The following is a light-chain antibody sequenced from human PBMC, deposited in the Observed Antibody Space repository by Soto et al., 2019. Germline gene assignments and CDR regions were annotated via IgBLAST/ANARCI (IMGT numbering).Light chain of an antibody. CDR3: QQSFTTPYT. J-gene: IGKJ2*01. Sequence: DIQMTQSPSSLSASVGDRVTITCRASQTIAMYVNWFQQKPGKAPKPLIYTTSSLQSGVPPRFSGSGSETDFTLTISRLQPEDSATYYCQQSFTTPYTFGQGTKLAIK. CDR2: TTS. V-gene: IGKV1-39*01. CDR1: QTIAMY.